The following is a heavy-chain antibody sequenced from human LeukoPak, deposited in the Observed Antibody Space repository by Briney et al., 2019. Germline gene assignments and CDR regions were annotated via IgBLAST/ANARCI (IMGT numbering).Heavy chain of an antibody. J-gene: IGHJ6*04. CDR1: GFTFSSYG. V-gene: IGHV3-64*01. CDR3: AELGITMIGGV. CDR2: ISSHGGST. Sequence: GGSLRLSCVASGFTFSSYGMHWVRQAPGKGLEYVSAISSHGGSTYYANSVKGRFTISRDNAKNSLYLQMNSLRAEDTAVYYCAELGITMIGGVWGKGTTVTISS. D-gene: IGHD3-10*02.